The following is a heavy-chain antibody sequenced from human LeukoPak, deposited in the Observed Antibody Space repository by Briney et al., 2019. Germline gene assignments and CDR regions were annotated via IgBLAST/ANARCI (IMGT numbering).Heavy chain of an antibody. CDR1: GATFSAYY. Sequence: SETLSLTCGVYGATFSAYYWTWIRQSPGKGLEWIGEINHSGSTTYNPSLKSRVTISVDTSKNQFSLKLSSVTAADTAVYYCARGDIAAAADYYYYYGMDVWGQGTTVTVSS. D-gene: IGHD6-13*01. V-gene: IGHV4-34*01. CDR3: ARGDIAAAADYYYYYGMDV. J-gene: IGHJ6*02. CDR2: INHSGST.